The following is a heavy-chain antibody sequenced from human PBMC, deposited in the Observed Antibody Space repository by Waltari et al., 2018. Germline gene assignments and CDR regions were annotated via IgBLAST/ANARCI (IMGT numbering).Heavy chain of an antibody. Sequence: DVQLVESGGGLVKSGGSLRPSCASSGVPLSTFNMNWVRQPPGKGLEWVSTISRSGNYIYYADSVKGRFTISRDNAKNSLFLHMNSLRGDDTAVYFCAGDGSSSAFHSWGQGTLVTVSS. V-gene: IGHV3-21*02. J-gene: IGHJ1*01. D-gene: IGHD6-19*01. CDR1: GVPLSTFN. CDR3: AGDGSSSAFHS. CDR2: ISRSGNYI.